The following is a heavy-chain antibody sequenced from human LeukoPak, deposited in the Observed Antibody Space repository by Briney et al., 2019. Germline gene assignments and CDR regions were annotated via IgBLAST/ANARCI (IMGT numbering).Heavy chain of an antibody. Sequence: ASVKVSCKVSGYTLTELSMHWVRQAPGKGLEWMGGFDPEDGETIYAQKFQGRATMTEDTSTDTAYMELSSLRSEDTAVYYCATVSGYGSGINYYGMDVWGKGTTVTVSS. V-gene: IGHV1-24*01. D-gene: IGHD3-10*01. J-gene: IGHJ6*04. CDR1: GYTLTELS. CDR3: ATVSGYGSGINYYGMDV. CDR2: FDPEDGET.